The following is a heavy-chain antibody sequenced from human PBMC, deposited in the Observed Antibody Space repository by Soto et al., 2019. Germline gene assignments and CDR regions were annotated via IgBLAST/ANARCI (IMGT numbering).Heavy chain of an antibody. CDR3: ARDVGMTTVTKEYLQY. D-gene: IGHD4-17*01. Sequence: PGGSLRLSCAASGFTFNDYGMSWVRQAPGKGLEWVSGINWNGGSTGYADSVKGRFTISRDNAKNSLYLQMNSLRAEDTALYYCARDVGMTTVTKEYLQYWGQGTLVTVSS. CDR1: GFTFNDYG. J-gene: IGHJ1*01. CDR2: INWNGGST. V-gene: IGHV3-20*04.